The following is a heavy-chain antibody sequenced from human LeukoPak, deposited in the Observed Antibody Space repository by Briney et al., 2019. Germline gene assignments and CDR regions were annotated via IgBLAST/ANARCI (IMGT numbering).Heavy chain of an antibody. CDR3: AKDRGPPNRLVTTKGYFDF. CDR2: ISSYNGNT. Sequence: GASVKVSCKASGYTFTTYGINWVRQAPGQGLEWMGWISSYNGNTDYAQKLQGRVTMTTDTSTSTAYMELRSLSSDDTAVYYCAKDRGPPNRLVTTKGYFDFWGQGTLVTVSS. D-gene: IGHD3-9*01. V-gene: IGHV1-18*01. CDR1: GYTFTTYG. J-gene: IGHJ4*02.